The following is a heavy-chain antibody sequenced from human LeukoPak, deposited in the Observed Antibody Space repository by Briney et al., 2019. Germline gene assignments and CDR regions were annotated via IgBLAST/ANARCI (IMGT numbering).Heavy chain of an antibody. Sequence: GGFLRLSCAAPGFTFSTYSMSWVRQAPGKGLEWVANVKRDGNDKYYVDSVKGRFTISRDNAKNSLYLQLNSLRTEDTAVYYCTRLGKKSDDDDSIYRDSDYWGQGTLVTVSP. V-gene: IGHV3-7*01. CDR3: TRLGKKSDDDDSIYRDSDY. CDR2: VKRDGNDK. D-gene: IGHD3-22*01. CDR1: GFTFSTYS. J-gene: IGHJ4*02.